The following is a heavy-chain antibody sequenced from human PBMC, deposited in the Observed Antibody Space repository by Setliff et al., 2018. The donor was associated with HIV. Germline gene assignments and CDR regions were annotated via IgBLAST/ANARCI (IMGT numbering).Heavy chain of an antibody. CDR2: INGYNSKT. Sequence: ASVKVSCKSPGYNFNNFGVSWVRQAPGQGLEWLGYINGYNSKTRYSPRLQGRLTLTTDTSTNTVYLELRSLISDDTAIYYCAREAPRYASGAFDFWGQGTMVTVSS. V-gene: IGHV1-18*01. D-gene: IGHD3-10*01. CDR3: AREAPRYASGAFDF. J-gene: IGHJ3*01. CDR1: GYNFNNFG.